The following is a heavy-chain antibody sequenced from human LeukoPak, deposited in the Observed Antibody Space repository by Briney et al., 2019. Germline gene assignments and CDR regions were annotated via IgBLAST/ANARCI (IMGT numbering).Heavy chain of an antibody. CDR3: ARAPPSRSYHDY. V-gene: IGHV4-34*01. CDR1: GGSFSGYY. J-gene: IGHJ4*02. Sequence: SETLSLTCAVCGGSFSGYYWSWIRQPPGKGLEWIGEINHSGSTNYNPSLKSRVTISVDTSKNQFSLKLSSVTAADTAVYYCARAPPSRSYHDYWGQGTLVTVSS. CDR2: INHSGST. D-gene: IGHD3-10*01.